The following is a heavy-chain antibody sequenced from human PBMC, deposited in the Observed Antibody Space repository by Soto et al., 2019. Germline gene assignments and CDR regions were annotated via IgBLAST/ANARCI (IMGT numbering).Heavy chain of an antibody. CDR3: ARVADIVVVPAANEFGWFDP. J-gene: IGHJ5*02. CDR2: ISAYNGNT. V-gene: IGHV1-18*01. Sequence: PSVKVSCKASGYTFTSYGISWVRQAPGQGLEWMGWISAYNGNTNYAQKLQGRVTMTTDTSTSTAYMELRSLRSDDTAVYYCARVADIVVVPAANEFGWFDPWGQGTLVTVSS. CDR1: GYTFTSYG. D-gene: IGHD2-2*01.